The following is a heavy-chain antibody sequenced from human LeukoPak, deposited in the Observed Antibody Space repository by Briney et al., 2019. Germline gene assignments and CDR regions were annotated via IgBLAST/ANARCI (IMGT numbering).Heavy chain of an antibody. Sequence: GASVKVSCKASGYSFTSYDLNWVRQATGQGLEWMGWINPNSGGTNYAQKFQGRVTMTRDTSISTAYMELSRLRSDDTAVYYCARETGIAAAGANWFDPWGQGTLVTVSS. CDR1: GYSFTSYD. V-gene: IGHV1-2*02. CDR2: INPNSGGT. J-gene: IGHJ5*02. D-gene: IGHD6-13*01. CDR3: ARETGIAAAGANWFDP.